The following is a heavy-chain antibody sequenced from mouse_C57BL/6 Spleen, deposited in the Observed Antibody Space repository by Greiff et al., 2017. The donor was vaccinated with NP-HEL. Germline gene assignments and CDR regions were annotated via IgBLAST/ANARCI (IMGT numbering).Heavy chain of an antibody. CDR2: IDPSDSYT. CDR1: GYTFTSYW. D-gene: IGHD2-3*01. V-gene: IGHV1-50*01. CDR3: ARLDDGLPDY. J-gene: IGHJ2*01. Sequence: QVQLQQPGAELVKPGASVKLSCKASGYTFTSYWMQWVKQRPGQGLEWIGEIDPSDSYTNYNQKFKGKATLTVDTSSSTAYMQLSSLTSEDSAVYYCARLDDGLPDYWGQGTTLTVSS.